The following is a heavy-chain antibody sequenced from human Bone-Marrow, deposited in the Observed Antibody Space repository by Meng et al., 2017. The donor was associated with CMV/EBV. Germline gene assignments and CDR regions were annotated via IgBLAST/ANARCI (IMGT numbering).Heavy chain of an antibody. CDR2: ISGSGITI. V-gene: IGHV3-11*04. CDR1: GLSISDYY. D-gene: IGHD3-16*01. Sequence: GESLKISCAASGLSISDYYMSWIRQAPGKGLEWVSYISGSGITIYYADSVKGRFTISRDNAQNSLYLQMNSLRAEDTAVYYCARDPKRGLGGYHEWGQGTLVTVSS. J-gene: IGHJ4*02. CDR3: ARDPKRGLGGYHE.